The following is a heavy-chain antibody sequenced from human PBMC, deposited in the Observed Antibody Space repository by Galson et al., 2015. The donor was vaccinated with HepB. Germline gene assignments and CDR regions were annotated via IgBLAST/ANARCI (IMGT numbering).Heavy chain of an antibody. CDR1: GFTFSNAW. V-gene: IGHV3-15*01. Sequence: SLRLSCAASGFTFSNAWMSWVRQAPGKGLEWVGRIKSKTDGGTTDYAAPVKGRFTISRDDSKNTLYLQMNSLKTEDTAVYYCTTEGDGFWSGYLDYWGQGTLVTVSS. J-gene: IGHJ4*02. D-gene: IGHD3-3*01. CDR2: IKSKTDGGTT. CDR3: TTEGDGFWSGYLDY.